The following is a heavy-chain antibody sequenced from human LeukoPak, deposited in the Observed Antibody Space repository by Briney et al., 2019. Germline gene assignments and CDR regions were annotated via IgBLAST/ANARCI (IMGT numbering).Heavy chain of an antibody. CDR1: GFTFSSYA. CDR3: AKDRALFGIFDY. D-gene: IGHD3-3*01. CDR2: IDGSGGST. J-gene: IGHJ4*02. Sequence: GGSLRLSCAASGFTFSSYAMSWVRQAPGKGLEWVSGIDGSGGSTYYSDSVKGRFTISRDNSKNTLYLQMNSLRAEDTALYYCAKDRALFGIFDYWGQGTLVTVSP. V-gene: IGHV3-23*01.